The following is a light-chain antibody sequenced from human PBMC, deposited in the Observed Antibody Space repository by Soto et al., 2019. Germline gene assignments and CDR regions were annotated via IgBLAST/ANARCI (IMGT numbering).Light chain of an antibody. J-gene: IGKJ4*01. CDR1: ESISSW. CDR3: QHYSVFPLT. Sequence: DIQMTQFPSTLSASVGDRVTITCRASESISSWLAWYQQKPGKAPKILIYKASTLRSGVPSRFTGSGSGTEFTLTISSLQPDDFATYYCQHYSVFPLTFGGGTTVELK. CDR2: KAS. V-gene: IGKV1-5*03.